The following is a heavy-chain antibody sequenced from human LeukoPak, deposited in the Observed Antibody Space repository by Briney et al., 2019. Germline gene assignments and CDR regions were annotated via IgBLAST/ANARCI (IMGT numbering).Heavy chain of an antibody. V-gene: IGHV1-69*13. CDR2: IIPIFGTA. J-gene: IGHJ4*02. CDR3: ARTAYYYDSSGYSSNFDY. D-gene: IGHD3-22*01. CDR1: GGTFSSYA. Sequence: SVKVSCKASGGTFSSYAISWVRQAPGQGLEWMGGIIPIFGTANYAQKFQGRVTIIADESTSTAYMELSSLRSEDTAVYYCARTAYYYDSSGYSSNFDYWGQGTLVTVSS.